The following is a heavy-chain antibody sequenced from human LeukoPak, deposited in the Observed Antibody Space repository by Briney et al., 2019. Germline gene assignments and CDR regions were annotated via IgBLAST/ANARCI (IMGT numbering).Heavy chain of an antibody. CDR1: GYTFTGYY. Sequence: EASVTVSCKASGYTFTGYYMHWVRQAPGQGLEWMGWINPNSGGTNYAQKFQGRVTMTRDTSISTAYMELSRLRSDDTAVYYCARDLGPRYFDWLLRGFDPWGQGTLVTVSS. D-gene: IGHD3-9*01. V-gene: IGHV1-2*02. J-gene: IGHJ5*02. CDR2: INPNSGGT. CDR3: ARDLGPRYFDWLLRGFDP.